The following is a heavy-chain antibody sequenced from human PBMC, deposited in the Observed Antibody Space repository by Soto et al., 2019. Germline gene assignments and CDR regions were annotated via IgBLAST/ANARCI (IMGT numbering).Heavy chain of an antibody. D-gene: IGHD3-22*01. J-gene: IGHJ4*02. CDR2: ISSSSNTI. CDR3: ARDLDSSGYSPAY. CDR1: GFTFSSYS. Sequence: ELQLVESGGGLVQPGGSLRLSCAASGFTFSSYSMNWVRQAPGKGLEWVSYISSSSNTIYYADSVKGRFTITRDTAKNTLYLQMNSMRDENTDVYYCARDLDSSGYSPAYWGQGTLVTVSS. V-gene: IGHV3-48*02.